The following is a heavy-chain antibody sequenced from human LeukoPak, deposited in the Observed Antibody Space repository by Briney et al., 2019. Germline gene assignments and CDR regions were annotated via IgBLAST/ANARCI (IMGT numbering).Heavy chain of an antibody. CDR2: IDPTDSHT. D-gene: IGHD1-26*01. Sequence: GEYLKISCKGSGYSFTTYWITWVRQMPGKGLEWMGRIDPTDSHTNHSPSFQGHVSFSVDKSSNTAYLQWSSLRASDTAMYYCARLVYSGYYFDYWGEGTLVTLS. CDR1: GYSFTTYW. CDR3: ARLVYSGYYFDY. J-gene: IGHJ4*02. V-gene: IGHV5-10-1*01.